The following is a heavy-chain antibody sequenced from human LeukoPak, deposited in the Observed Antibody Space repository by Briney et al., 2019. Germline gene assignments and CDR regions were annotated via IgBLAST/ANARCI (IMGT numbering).Heavy chain of an antibody. Sequence: SETLSLTCTVSGGSLSSSSYYWGWIRQPPGKGLEWIGSIYYSGSTYYNPSLKSRVTISVDTSKNQFSLKLSSVTAADTAVYYCARLRALFGELSSIDYWGQGTLVTVSS. V-gene: IGHV4-39*01. CDR1: GGSLSSSSYY. CDR3: ARLRALFGELSSIDY. D-gene: IGHD3-10*01. CDR2: IYYSGST. J-gene: IGHJ4*02.